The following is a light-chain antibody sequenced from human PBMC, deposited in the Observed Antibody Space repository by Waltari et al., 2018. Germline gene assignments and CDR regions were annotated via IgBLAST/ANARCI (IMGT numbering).Light chain of an antibody. CDR2: GAS. V-gene: IGKV3-15*01. Sequence: EIVMTQSPATLSVSPGERAPLSCRASQSVGSNLAWYQQKPGQAPRLLIYGASTRATGFPARFSGSGSGTEFTLTISSLQSEDFAVYYCQQYNIWPWAFGQGTKVEI. CDR1: QSVGSN. CDR3: QQYNIWPWA. J-gene: IGKJ1*01.